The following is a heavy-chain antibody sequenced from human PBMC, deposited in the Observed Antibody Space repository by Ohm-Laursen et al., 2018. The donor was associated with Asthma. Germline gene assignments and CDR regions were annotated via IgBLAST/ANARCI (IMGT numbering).Heavy chain of an antibody. V-gene: IGHV4-31*03. D-gene: IGHD7-27*01. CDR1: GDSISSGNNY. J-gene: IGHJ4*02. Sequence: SQTLSLTCTVSGDSISSGNNYWSWIRQHPAKGLEWIGYIYYSGNTYSNPSLRSRVAISVDTSTNQFSLNLTSVTAADTAVYYCARITTGDVGSVDYWGQGTLVTVSS. CDR2: IYYSGNT. CDR3: ARITTGDVGSVDY.